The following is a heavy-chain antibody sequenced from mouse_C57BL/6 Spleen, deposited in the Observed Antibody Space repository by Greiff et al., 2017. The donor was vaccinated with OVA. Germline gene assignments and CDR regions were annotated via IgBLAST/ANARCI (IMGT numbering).Heavy chain of an antibody. CDR3: AYYYGRRFDV. V-gene: IGHV1-61*01. CDR2: IYPSDSET. CDR1: GYTFTSYW. Sequence: VQLQQPGAELVRPGSSVKLSCKASGYTFTSYWMDWVKQRPGQGLEWIGNIYPSDSETHYNQKFKDKATLTVDKSSSTAYMQLSSLTSEDSAVYYCAYYYGRRFDVWGTGTTVTVSS. J-gene: IGHJ1*03. D-gene: IGHD1-1*01.